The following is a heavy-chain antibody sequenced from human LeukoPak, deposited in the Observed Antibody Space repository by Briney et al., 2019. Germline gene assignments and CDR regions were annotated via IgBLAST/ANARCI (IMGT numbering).Heavy chain of an antibody. J-gene: IGHJ4*02. V-gene: IGHV3-7*01. CDR3: AREKRYNDLLTGYYSFDY. Sequence: PGGSLRLSCAASGFTFSSFWMSWVRQAPGKGLEWVANIKQDGSEKYYVDSVKGRFTISRENAKNSLYLQMNSLRAEDTAVYYCAREKRYNDLLTGYYSFDYWGQGTLVPVSS. CDR1: GFTFSSFW. D-gene: IGHD3-9*01. CDR2: IKQDGSEK.